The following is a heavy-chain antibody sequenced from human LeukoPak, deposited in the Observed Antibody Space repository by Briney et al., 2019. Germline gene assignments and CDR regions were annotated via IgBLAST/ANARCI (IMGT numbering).Heavy chain of an antibody. CDR2: IKGDGSNT. V-gene: IGHV3-74*01. Sequence: GGSLRLSCAASEFTFSSYWMHGVRQAPGKGLVWVSRIKGDGSNTTYADSVKGRFTISRDNAKNRLYLQLNSLTAEDTAVYYCARGAYCGGDCPLPNSLYWGRGTLVTHSS. CDR1: EFTFSSYW. J-gene: IGHJ4*02. CDR3: ARGAYCGGDCPLPNSLY. D-gene: IGHD2-21*01.